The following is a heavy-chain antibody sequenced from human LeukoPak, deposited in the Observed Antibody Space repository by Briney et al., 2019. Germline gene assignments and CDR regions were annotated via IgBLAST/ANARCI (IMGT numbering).Heavy chain of an antibody. J-gene: IGHJ4*02. Sequence: ASVKVSCKASGYTFTSYAMHWVRQAPGQRLEWMGWINAGNGNAKYSQKFQGRVTITRDTSASTAYMELSSLRSEDTVVYYCARAVVGATLWGLDYWGQGTLVTVSS. D-gene: IGHD1-26*01. CDR3: ARAVVGATLWGLDY. CDR2: INAGNGNA. V-gene: IGHV1-3*01. CDR1: GYTFTSYA.